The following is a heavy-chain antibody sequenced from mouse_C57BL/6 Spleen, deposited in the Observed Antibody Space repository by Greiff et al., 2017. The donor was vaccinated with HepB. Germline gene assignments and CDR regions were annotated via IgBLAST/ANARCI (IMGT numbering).Heavy chain of an antibody. D-gene: IGHD1-1*01. J-gene: IGHJ3*01. CDR2: INPYNGGT. CDR3: ARGGSNEFAY. CDR1: GYTFTDYY. V-gene: IGHV1-19*01. Sequence: VQLQQSGPVLVKPGASVKMSCKASGYTFTDYYMNWVKQSHGKSLEWIGVINPYNGGTSYNQKFKGKATLTVDKSSSTAYMELNSLTSEDSAVYYCARGGSNEFAYWGQGTLVTVSA.